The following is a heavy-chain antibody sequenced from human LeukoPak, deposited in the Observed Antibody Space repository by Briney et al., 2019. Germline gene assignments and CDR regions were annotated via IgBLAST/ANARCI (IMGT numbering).Heavy chain of an antibody. CDR2: ISSSSIYI. Sequence: PGGSLRLSCAASGFTFSNYDIHWVRQAPGKGLEWVSSISSSSIYIYYADSVKGRFTISRDNAKKSVHLQMNSLRAEDTAVYYCARGASVVAGSDNAFDIWGQGTMVTASS. J-gene: IGHJ3*02. V-gene: IGHV3-21*01. CDR3: ARGASVVAGSDNAFDI. CDR1: GFTFSNYD. D-gene: IGHD6-19*01.